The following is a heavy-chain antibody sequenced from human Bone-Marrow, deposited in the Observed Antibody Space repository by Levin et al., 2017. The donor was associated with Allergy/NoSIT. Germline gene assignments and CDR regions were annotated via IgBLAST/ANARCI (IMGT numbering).Heavy chain of an antibody. Sequence: MTSETLSLTCTVSGGSISSSSHYWGWIRQPPGKGLEWVTSIFYSGSTYYNPSLKSRGTISVDTSKNQFSLKLTSVTAADTAVYYCARRGRYSSWDYWGQGTLVTVSS. CDR1: GGSISSSSHY. V-gene: IGHV4-39*01. J-gene: IGHJ4*02. D-gene: IGHD6-19*01. CDR3: ARRGRYSSWDY. CDR2: IFYSGST.